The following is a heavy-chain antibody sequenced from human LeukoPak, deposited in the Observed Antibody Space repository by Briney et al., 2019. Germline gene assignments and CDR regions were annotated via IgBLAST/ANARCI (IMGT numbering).Heavy chain of an antibody. V-gene: IGHV3-30*03. Sequence: GGALRLSCAASGFTHSSYGMRGVRQAPGKGLEGVAVISQDGSNKYYADSVRGRFTISRDNSKNTLYLQMNSLRAEDTAVYYCATDADEFDGWGQGSLVTVSS. CDR2: ISQDGSNK. CDR1: GFTHSSYG. J-gene: IGHJ4*02. CDR3: ATDADEFDG.